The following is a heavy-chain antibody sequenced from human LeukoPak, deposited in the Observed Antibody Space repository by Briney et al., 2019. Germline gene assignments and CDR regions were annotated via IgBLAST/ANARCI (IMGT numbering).Heavy chain of an antibody. V-gene: IGHV3-23*01. J-gene: IGHJ6*03. Sequence: PGGSLRLSCAASGFTLSSYAMSWVRQAPGKGLEWVSATSSSDAGTYYAESVKGRFTIFRDNSKNTLYLQMNSLRAEDTAVYYCATDPLYYDEDYYMDVWGKGTTVTISS. CDR3: ATDPLYYDEDYYMDV. CDR2: TSSSDAGT. CDR1: GFTLSSYA. D-gene: IGHD3-22*01.